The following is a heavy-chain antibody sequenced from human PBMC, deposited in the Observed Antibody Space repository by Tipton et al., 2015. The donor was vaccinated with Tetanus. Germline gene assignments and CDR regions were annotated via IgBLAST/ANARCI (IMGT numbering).Heavy chain of an antibody. J-gene: IGHJ4*02. D-gene: IGHD6-6*01. Sequence: SLRLSCAASGFTFSNYAMSWVRQAPGKGLQWVSSISGSGGTTYYADSVKGRFTISRDTSRNTLYLQINSLRDEDTAVYYCARGGAARPDYWGQGTLVTVSS. CDR1: GFTFSNYA. CDR2: ISGSGGTT. V-gene: IGHV3-23*01. CDR3: ARGGAARPDY.